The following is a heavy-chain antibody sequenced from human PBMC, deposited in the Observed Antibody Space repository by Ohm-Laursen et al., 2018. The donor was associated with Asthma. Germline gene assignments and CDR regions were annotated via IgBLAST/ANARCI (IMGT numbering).Heavy chain of an antibody. CDR1: EFTFSSYA. CDR2: ISYDGSNK. Sequence: SLRLSCAASEFTFSSYAMHWVRQAPGKGLEWVAVISYDGSNKYYADSVKGRFTISRDNSKNTLYLQMNSLRPDDTAVYYCARDVMEWYLPAFDFWGQGTLVTVSS. V-gene: IGHV3-30-3*01. CDR3: ARDVMEWYLPAFDF. J-gene: IGHJ4*02. D-gene: IGHD3-3*01.